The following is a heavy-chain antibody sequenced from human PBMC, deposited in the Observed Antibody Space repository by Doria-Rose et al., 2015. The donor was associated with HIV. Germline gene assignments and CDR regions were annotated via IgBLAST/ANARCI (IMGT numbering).Heavy chain of an antibody. Sequence: VQLVESGPGLVKPSETLSLTCSVSGASVSSRGYYWNWIRQVPGKGLESLGYTYYTGTSDYSPSLKSRLNMAVDTSKNQFSLKLSFVTVADTAVYYCARMGSYRELDYWGQGALVIVSA. J-gene: IGHJ4*02. CDR1: GASVSSRGYY. V-gene: IGHV4-31*03. D-gene: IGHD3-3*01. CDR2: TYYTGTS. CDR3: ARMGSYRELDY.